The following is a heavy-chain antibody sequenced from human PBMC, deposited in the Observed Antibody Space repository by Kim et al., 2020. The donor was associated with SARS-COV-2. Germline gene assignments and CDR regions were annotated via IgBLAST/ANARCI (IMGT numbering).Heavy chain of an antibody. CDR1: GYTFTSYG. Sequence: ASVKVSCKASGYTFTSYGISWVRQAPGQGLEWMGWISAYNGNTNYAQKLQGRVTMTTDTSTSTAYMELRSLRSDDTAVYYCAAGYYDSSGYYPTFDYWGQGTLVTVSS. CDR2: ISAYNGNT. V-gene: IGHV1-18*01. D-gene: IGHD3-22*01. CDR3: AAGYYDSSGYYPTFDY. J-gene: IGHJ4*02.